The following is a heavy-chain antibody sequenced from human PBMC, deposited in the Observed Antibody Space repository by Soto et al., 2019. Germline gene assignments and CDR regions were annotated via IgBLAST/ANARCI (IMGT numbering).Heavy chain of an antibody. CDR2: IIPIFGTA. J-gene: IGHJ5*02. Sequence: ASVKVSCKASGGTFSSYAISWVRPAPGQGLEWMGGIIPIFGTANYAQKFQGRVTITADKSTSTAYMELSSLRSEDTAVYYCARELQYYYDSSGYYNWFDPWGQGTLVTVSS. D-gene: IGHD3-22*01. CDR3: ARELQYYYDSSGYYNWFDP. V-gene: IGHV1-69*06. CDR1: GGTFSSYA.